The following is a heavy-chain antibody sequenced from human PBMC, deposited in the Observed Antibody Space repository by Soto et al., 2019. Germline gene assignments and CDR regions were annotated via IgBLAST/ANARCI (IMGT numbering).Heavy chain of an antibody. J-gene: IGHJ4*02. Sequence: QPGGSLRLSCTASGFTFSNYAMSWVRQAPGKGLEWVSTISGSTITTYYADSVKGRFTISRDNSKNTLFLQMNSLRGEDTAVYYCAKELVAVAGSDYWGQGTLVTVSS. D-gene: IGHD6-19*01. CDR2: ISGSTITT. CDR3: AKELVAVAGSDY. CDR1: GFTFSNYA. V-gene: IGHV3-23*01.